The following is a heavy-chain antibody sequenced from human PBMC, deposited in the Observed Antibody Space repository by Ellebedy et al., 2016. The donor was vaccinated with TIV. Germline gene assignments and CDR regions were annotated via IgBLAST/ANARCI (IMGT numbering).Heavy chain of an antibody. V-gene: IGHV3-21*01. CDR2: ISTSGNYI. J-gene: IGHJ6*02. CDR3: ARDGRGYYYGMDV. D-gene: IGHD1-1*01. CDR1: GFTFSYFS. Sequence: PGGSLRLSCAASGFTFSYFSMNRVRQAPGKGLEWVSSISTSGNYIYYADSVKGRFTISRDNANNSLNLQMNSLRAEDTAVYYCARDGRGYYYGMDVWGRGTTVTVSS.